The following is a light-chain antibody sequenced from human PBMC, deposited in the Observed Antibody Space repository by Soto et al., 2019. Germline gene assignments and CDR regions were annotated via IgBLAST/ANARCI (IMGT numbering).Light chain of an antibody. J-gene: IGKJ4*01. V-gene: IGKV3-20*01. CDR2: DAS. CDR1: QSVRNNY. Sequence: EIVLTQSPDTLSLSPGERTTLSCRASQSVRNNYLAWYQQKPGQAPRFLIYDASSRATGIPDRFSGSGSGTDFTLTIIRLEPEEFAVYYCQQYGSTPLTFGGGTKVDIE. CDR3: QQYGSTPLT.